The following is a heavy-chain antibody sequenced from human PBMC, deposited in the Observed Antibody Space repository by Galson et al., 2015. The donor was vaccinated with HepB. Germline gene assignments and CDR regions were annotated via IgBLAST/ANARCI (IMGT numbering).Heavy chain of an antibody. Sequence: SVKVSCKASGGTFRNCTINWVRQAPGQGLEWMGRFIPIPGIANYAQKFQGRVTISADKVTGTVYMELSSLRSEDTAVYYCARVPSVAVAVYYFDHWGQGTLVTVSS. CDR2: FIPIPGIA. CDR3: ARVPSVAVAVYYFDH. D-gene: IGHD6-19*01. J-gene: IGHJ4*02. CDR1: GGTFRNCT. V-gene: IGHV1-69*02.